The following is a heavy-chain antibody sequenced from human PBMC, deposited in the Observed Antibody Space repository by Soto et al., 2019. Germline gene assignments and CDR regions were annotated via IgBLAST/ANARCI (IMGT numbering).Heavy chain of an antibody. CDR3: ARTAIAFGEVIAPHWFDP. CDR2: ISSGGNFI. Sequence: PGGSLRLSWVLSGFTFSDYCMNWVRQAPGRGLEWVASISSGGNFIYYADSVRGRFTISRDNAENSLYLQMHSLRVEDTAKYYCARTAIAFGEVIAPHWFDPWGQGTQVTVSS. CDR1: GFTFSDYC. J-gene: IGHJ5*02. D-gene: IGHD3-16*02. V-gene: IGHV3-21*06.